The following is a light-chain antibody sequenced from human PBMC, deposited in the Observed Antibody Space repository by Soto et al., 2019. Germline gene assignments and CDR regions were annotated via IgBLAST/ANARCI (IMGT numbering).Light chain of an antibody. CDR2: DAS. CDR1: QSISGG. V-gene: IGKV1-5*01. J-gene: IGKJ1*01. CDR3: QQYYSYPWT. Sequence: IQMTQSTSTLSASLGDRVTITGRASQSISGGLAWYQQKPGKPPKLLIYDASSLEGGVPSRFSGSGSGTEFTLTISSLQPDDFATYYCQQYYSYPWTFGQGTKVDIK.